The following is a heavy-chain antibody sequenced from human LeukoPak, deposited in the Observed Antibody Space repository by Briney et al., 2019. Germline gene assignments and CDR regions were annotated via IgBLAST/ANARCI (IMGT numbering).Heavy chain of an antibody. CDR3: ATPGDYYDSSGYGY. CDR2: IYYSGST. V-gene: IGHV4-39*07. CDR1: GGSISSSSYY. J-gene: IGHJ4*02. Sequence: TSETLSLTCTVSGGSISSSSYYWGWIRQPPGKGLEWIGSIYYSGSTYYNPSLKSRVTISVDTSKNQFSLKLSSVTAADTAVYYCATPGDYYDSSGYGYWGQGTLVTVSS. D-gene: IGHD3-22*01.